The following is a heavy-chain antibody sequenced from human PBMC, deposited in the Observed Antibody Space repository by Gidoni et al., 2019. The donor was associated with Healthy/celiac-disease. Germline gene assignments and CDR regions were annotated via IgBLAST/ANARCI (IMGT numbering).Heavy chain of an antibody. CDR3: AKDNDSSGYYYPLDY. D-gene: IGHD3-22*01. V-gene: IGHV3-9*01. J-gene: IGHJ4*02. CDR1: GLTFADYA. Sequence: VQLVESGGGLVQPGRALRLSSAASGLTFADYAMQGVRQAPGKCMELVSGISLNSGSIGDADSVKGRFTISRDNAKYSVYLQMNSLRAEDTALYYCAKDNDSSGYYYPLDYWGQGTLVTVSS. CDR2: ISLNSGSI.